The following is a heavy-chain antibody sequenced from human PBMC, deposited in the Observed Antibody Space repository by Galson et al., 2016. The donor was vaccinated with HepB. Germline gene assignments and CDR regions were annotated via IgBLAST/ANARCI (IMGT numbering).Heavy chain of an antibody. CDR1: GFSFSLNT. V-gene: IGHV3-30*04. CDR2: ISYTGSNE. J-gene: IGHJ6*02. Sequence: SLRLSCAASGFSFSLNTVHWVRQLPGKGLEWVALISYTGSNEIYAESVKGRFTISRDNSKNTLYLQMNNLRGEDTAVYYCAKSFRDFVFEGSLYGLDVWGQGTTVIVSS. D-gene: IGHD3-10*01. CDR3: AKSFRDFVFEGSLYGLDV.